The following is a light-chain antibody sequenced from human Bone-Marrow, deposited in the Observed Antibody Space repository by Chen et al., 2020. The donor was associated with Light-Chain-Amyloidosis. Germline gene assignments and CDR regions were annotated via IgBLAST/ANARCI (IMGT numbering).Light chain of an antibody. V-gene: IGKV4-1*01. Sequence: DIVMTQSPDSLAVSLGERATINCKSSQSVLYSSNNKNYLAWYQQKPGQPPKLLIYWASTRESGVPDRFSGSGCGTDFTLTISSLQAEDVAVYYCQQYYSTPTFGQGTRLEIK. CDR2: WAS. J-gene: IGKJ5*01. CDR3: QQYYSTPT. CDR1: QSVLYSSNNKNY.